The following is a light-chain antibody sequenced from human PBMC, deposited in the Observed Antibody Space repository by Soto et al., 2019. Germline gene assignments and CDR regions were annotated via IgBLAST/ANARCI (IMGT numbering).Light chain of an antibody. CDR1: GSDIGTYNF. CDR2: EVA. V-gene: IGLV2-14*01. CDR3: CSYAGSHTPWV. Sequence: QSALTQPASVSGSPGQSITISCSGSGSDIGTYNFVSWYQHHPGRAPKLIISEVANRPSGVSDRFSGSKSGNTASLTISGLQAEDEADYHCCSYAGSHTPWVFGGGTKLTVL. J-gene: IGLJ3*02.